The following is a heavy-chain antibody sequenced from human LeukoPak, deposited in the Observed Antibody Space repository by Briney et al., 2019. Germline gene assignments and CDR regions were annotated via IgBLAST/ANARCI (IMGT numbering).Heavy chain of an antibody. Sequence: GGSLRLSCAASGYFFSSNTMSWVRQAPGKGLEWVSSISSSSSYIYYADSVKGRFTISRDNAKNSLYLQMRDLTAEHWAVYDCSVHGSSWDTVAIDYWGQGTLVTVSS. CDR3: SVHGSSWDTVAIDY. D-gene: IGHD6-13*01. CDR2: ISSSSSYI. J-gene: IGHJ4*02. CDR1: GYFFSSNT. V-gene: IGHV3-21*01.